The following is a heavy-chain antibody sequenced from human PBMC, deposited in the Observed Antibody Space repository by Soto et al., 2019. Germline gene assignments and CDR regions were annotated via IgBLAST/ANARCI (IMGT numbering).Heavy chain of an antibody. J-gene: IGHJ4*02. CDR3: AKDRNTVVGYYFEH. CDR2: ISYDGSNS. Sequence: QVQLVESGGGVVQPGRSLRLSCAASGFTFSNYGMHWVRQAPGKGLEWVAVISYDGSNSYYVDSVKGRFTISRDNSKNTLYLQMNSLRAEDTAVYYCAKDRNTVVGYYFEHWGQGFLVTVSS. CDR1: GFTFSNYG. D-gene: IGHD2-21*01. V-gene: IGHV3-30*18.